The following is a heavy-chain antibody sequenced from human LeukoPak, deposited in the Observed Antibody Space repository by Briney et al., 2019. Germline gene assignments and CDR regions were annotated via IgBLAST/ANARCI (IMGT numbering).Heavy chain of an antibody. CDR1: GGSFSGYY. Sequence: PSETLSLTCAVSGGSFSGYYWSWIRQPPGKGLEWIGEINHSGSTNYNPSLKSRVTMSLDTSKNQFSLKLSSVTAADTAVYYCARVLTTVTTTLSYFDYWGQGTLVTVSS. V-gene: IGHV4-34*01. CDR3: ARVLTTVTTTLSYFDY. D-gene: IGHD4-17*01. CDR2: INHSGST. J-gene: IGHJ4*02.